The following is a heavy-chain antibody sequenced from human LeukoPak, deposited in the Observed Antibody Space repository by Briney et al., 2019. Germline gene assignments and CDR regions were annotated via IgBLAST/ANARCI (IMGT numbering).Heavy chain of an antibody. D-gene: IGHD3-10*01. CDR2: ISYSGST. V-gene: IGHV4-34*11. J-gene: IGHJ4*02. CDR1: GGSFSGYY. CDR3: ARPGVLYGSGSYKY. Sequence: PSETLSLTCAVYGGSFSGYYWSWIRQPPGKGLEWIGYISYSGSTNNNPSLKSRVTISVDTSKNQFSLKLSSVTAADTAVYYCARPGVLYGSGSYKYWGQGTLVTVSS.